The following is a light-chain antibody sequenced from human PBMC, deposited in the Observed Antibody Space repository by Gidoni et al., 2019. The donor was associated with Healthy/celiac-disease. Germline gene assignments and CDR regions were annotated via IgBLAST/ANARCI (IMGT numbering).Light chain of an antibody. J-gene: IGKJ5*01. CDR1: QSVSSY. CDR3: QQRSNWPPKIT. Sequence: DIVLTQSPATLSLSPGERAPLSCRASQSVSSYLAWYQQKPGQAPRLLIYDASNRATGIPARFSGSGSGTDFTLTISSLEPEDFAVYYCQQRSNWPPKITFGQGTRLEIK. CDR2: DAS. V-gene: IGKV3-11*01.